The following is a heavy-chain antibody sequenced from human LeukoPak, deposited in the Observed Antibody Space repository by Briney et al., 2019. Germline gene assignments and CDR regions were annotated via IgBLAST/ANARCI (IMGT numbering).Heavy chain of an antibody. V-gene: IGHV3-53*01. CDR3: ASQSTVKYYFDY. J-gene: IGHJ4*02. D-gene: IGHD4-17*01. CDR2: IYGGGST. Sequence: GGSLRLSCAASGLTVSSNYMSWVRQAPGKGLEWVSVIYGGGSTYYADSVKGRFTISRDNSKNTLYLQLNSLRGEDTAVYYCASQSTVKYYFDYWGQGTLVTVSS. CDR1: GLTVSSNY.